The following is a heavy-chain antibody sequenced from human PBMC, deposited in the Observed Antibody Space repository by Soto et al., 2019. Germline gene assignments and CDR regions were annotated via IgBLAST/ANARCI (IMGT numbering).Heavy chain of an antibody. CDR3: AKIEGGRSTPSDY. Sequence: EVQLLESGGGLVQPGGSLRLSCAASGFTFSSYAMSWVRQAPGKGLEWVSAISGSGGSTYYADSVKGRFTISRANSTNKLYVQMNSLSAEDTAVYYCAKIEGGRSTPSDYWGQGTLLTVSS. CDR2: ISGSGGST. J-gene: IGHJ4*02. D-gene: IGHD2-15*01. V-gene: IGHV3-23*01. CDR1: GFTFSSYA.